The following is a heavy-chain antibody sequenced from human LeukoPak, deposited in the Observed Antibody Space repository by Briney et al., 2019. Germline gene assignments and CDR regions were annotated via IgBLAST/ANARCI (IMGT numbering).Heavy chain of an antibody. Sequence: GGSLRPSCAAACITFSCYGMHWVRQAPGKGLEWVAFIPYDGSNKYYADSVKGRFTISRDNSKNTLYLQMNSLRGEDTAVYYCAPYYYGSGSHPRGYWGQGTLVTVSS. V-gene: IGHV3-30*02. J-gene: IGHJ4*02. CDR3: APYYYGSGSHPRGY. CDR1: CITFSCYG. D-gene: IGHD3-10*01. CDR2: IPYDGSNK.